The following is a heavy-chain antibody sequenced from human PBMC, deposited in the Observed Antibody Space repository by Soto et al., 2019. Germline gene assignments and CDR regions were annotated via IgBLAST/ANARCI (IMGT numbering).Heavy chain of an antibody. CDR2: ISSSSSTI. V-gene: IGHV3-48*01. Sequence: GGSLRLSCAASGFTFSSYSMNWVRQAPGKGLEWVSYISSSSSTIYYADSVKGRFTISRDNAKNSLYLQMNSLRAEDTAVYYCAREGAGSDYYYMDVWGKGTTVTVSS. CDR1: GFTFSSYS. J-gene: IGHJ6*03. CDR3: AREGAGSDYYYMDV. D-gene: IGHD3-10*01.